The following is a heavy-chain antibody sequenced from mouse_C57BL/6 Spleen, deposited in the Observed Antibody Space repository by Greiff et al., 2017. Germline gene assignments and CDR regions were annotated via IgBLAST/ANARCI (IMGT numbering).Heavy chain of an antibody. Sequence: QVQLQQSGAELVRPGASVTLSCKASGYTFTDYEMHWVKQTPVHGLEWIGAIDPETGGTAYNQKFKGKAILTADKSSSTAYMELRSLTSEDSAVYYCTRGDYSNYYFDYWGQGTTLTVSS. CDR2: IDPETGGT. CDR3: TRGDYSNYYFDY. V-gene: IGHV1-15*01. D-gene: IGHD2-5*01. CDR1: GYTFTDYE. J-gene: IGHJ2*01.